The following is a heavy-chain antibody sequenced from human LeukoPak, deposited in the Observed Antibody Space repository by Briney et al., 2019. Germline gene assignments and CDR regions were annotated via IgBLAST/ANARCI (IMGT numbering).Heavy chain of an antibody. Sequence: PGGSLGLSCAASGFTLSSYSMNWVRQAPGKGLEWVSSISSSSSYIYYADSVKGRFTISRDNAKNSLYLQMNSLRAEDTAVYYCARWPYDFWSGSPLYYYGMDVWGQGTTVTVSS. V-gene: IGHV3-21*01. CDR2: ISSSSSYI. CDR3: ARWPYDFWSGSPLYYYGMDV. J-gene: IGHJ6*02. CDR1: GFTLSSYS. D-gene: IGHD3-3*01.